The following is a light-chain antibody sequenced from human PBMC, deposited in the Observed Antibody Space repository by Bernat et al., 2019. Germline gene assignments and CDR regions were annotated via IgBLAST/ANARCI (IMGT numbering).Light chain of an antibody. CDR2: SNN. Sequence: QSVLTQPPSASGTPGQRVTISCSGSSSNIGSNTVNWYQQLPGTGPKLLINSNNQRPSGVPDRFSGSKSGTSASLAISGLQSEDEADYYCAAWDDRMKGAVFGGGTKLTVL. CDR3: AAWDDRMKGAV. J-gene: IGLJ3*02. V-gene: IGLV1-44*01. CDR1: SSNIGSNT.